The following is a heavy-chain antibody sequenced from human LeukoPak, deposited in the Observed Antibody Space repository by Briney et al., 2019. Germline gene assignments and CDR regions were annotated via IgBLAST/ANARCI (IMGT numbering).Heavy chain of an antibody. Sequence: TGGSLRLSCAASGSTFSSYAMSWVRQAPGKGLEWVAAISGSGGRTYYADSVKGRFPISRDNSKNTLYLQMNSLRAEDTAVYYCAKDPRVWFGDDAFDIWGQGTMVTVSS. J-gene: IGHJ3*02. CDR2: ISGSGGRT. D-gene: IGHD3-10*01. CDR3: AKDPRVWFGDDAFDI. V-gene: IGHV3-23*01. CDR1: GSTFSSYA.